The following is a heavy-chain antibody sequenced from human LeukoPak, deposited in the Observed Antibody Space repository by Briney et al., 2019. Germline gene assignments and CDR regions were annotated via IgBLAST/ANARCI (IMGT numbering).Heavy chain of an antibody. CDR1: GFTFSSYW. CDR2: IKQDGSEK. CDR3: ARADYGDYAYSY. V-gene: IGHV3-7*01. Sequence: TGGSLRLSCAASGFTFSSYWMSWVRQAPGKGLEWVANIKQDGSEKYDVDSVKGRFTICRDNAKNSLYLQMNSLSAEDTAVYYCARADYGDYAYSYWSQGSLVTAYS. J-gene: IGHJ4*02. D-gene: IGHD4-17*01.